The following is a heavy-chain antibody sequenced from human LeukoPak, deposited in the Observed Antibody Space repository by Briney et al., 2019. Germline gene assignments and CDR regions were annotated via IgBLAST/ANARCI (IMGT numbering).Heavy chain of an antibody. CDR1: GYTFTSYG. Sequence: GASVKVSCKASGYTFTSYGISWVRQAPGQGLEWMGWISAYNGNTNYAQKLQGRVTMTTDTSTSTAYMELRSLRSDDTAVYYCASWSTSTIFGVVINRGFDYWGQGTLVTVSS. V-gene: IGHV1-18*01. D-gene: IGHD3-3*01. CDR2: ISAYNGNT. J-gene: IGHJ4*02. CDR3: ASWSTSTIFGVVINRGFDY.